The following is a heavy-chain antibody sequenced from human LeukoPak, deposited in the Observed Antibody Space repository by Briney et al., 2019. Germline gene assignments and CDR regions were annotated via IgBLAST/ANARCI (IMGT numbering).Heavy chain of an antibody. CDR1: GGSISSSSYY. J-gene: IGHJ4*02. CDR3: ARDDPYYYGSGSYPFDY. V-gene: IGHV4-39*02. Sequence: PSETLSLTCTVSGGSISSSSYYWGWIRQPPGKGLEWIGSIYYSGSTYYNPSLKSRVTISVDTSKNQFSLKLSSVTAADTAVYYCARDDPYYYGSGSYPFDYWGQGTLVTVSS. D-gene: IGHD3-10*01. CDR2: IYYSGST.